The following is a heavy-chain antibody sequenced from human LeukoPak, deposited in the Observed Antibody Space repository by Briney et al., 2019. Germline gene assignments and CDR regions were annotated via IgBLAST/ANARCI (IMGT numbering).Heavy chain of an antibody. CDR1: GFTFSSYS. CDR2: ISSSSSYI. D-gene: IGHD3-22*01. J-gene: IGHJ4*02. V-gene: IGHV3-21*01. CDR3: ARDQADYYDSSGYYHQDDPFDY. Sequence: GGSLRLSCAASGFTFSSYSMNWVRQAPGKGLEWVSSISSSSSYIYYADSVKGRFTISRDNAKNSLYLQMNSLRAEDTAVYYCARDQADYYDSSGYYHQDDPFDYWGQGTLVTVSS.